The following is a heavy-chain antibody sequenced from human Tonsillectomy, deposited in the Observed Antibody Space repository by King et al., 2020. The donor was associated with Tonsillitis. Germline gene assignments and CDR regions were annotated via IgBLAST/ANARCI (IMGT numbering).Heavy chain of an antibody. Sequence: VQLVESGGGLVKPGGSLRVSCAASGFTFSSYSMNWVRQAPGKGLEWVSSISSSSRYIYYADSVKGRFTISRDNAKNSLYLQMKSLRAEDTAVYYCARDVWDIVAVIGATRMDVWGKGTTVTVSS. D-gene: IGHD2-2*01. J-gene: IGHJ6*04. V-gene: IGHV3-21*01. CDR2: ISSSSRYI. CDR1: GFTFSSYS. CDR3: ARDVWDIVAVIGATRMDV.